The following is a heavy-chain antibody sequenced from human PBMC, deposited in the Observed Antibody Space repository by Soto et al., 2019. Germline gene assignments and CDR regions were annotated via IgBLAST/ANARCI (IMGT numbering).Heavy chain of an antibody. CDR3: ARGGSGDYYGMDV. CDR2: IYYSGST. J-gene: IGHJ6*02. Sequence: SETLSLTCPVSGCSISSGDYYWSWIRQPPGKGLEWIGYIYYSGSTYYNPSLKSRVTISVDTSKNQFSLKLSSVTAADTAVYYCARGGSGDYYGMDVWGQGTTVTVSS. V-gene: IGHV4-30-4*01. CDR1: GCSISSGDYY. D-gene: IGHD1-26*01.